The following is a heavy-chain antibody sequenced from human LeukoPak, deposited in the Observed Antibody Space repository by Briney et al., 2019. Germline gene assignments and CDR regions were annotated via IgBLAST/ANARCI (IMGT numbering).Heavy chain of an antibody. Sequence: GGSLRLSCAASGFTVSSNYMSWVRQAPGKGLEWVSVIYSGGSTYYADSVKGRFTISRDNSKNTLYLQMNSLRAEDTAVYYCARRVYGDYPFDYWGQGTLVTLSS. CDR3: ARRVYGDYPFDY. V-gene: IGHV3-53*01. J-gene: IGHJ4*02. D-gene: IGHD4-17*01. CDR2: IYSGGST. CDR1: GFTVSSNY.